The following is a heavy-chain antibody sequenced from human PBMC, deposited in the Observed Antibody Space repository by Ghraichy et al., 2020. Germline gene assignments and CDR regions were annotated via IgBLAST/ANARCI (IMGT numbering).Heavy chain of an antibody. J-gene: IGHJ4*02. CDR2: IKNDGSEE. CDR3: LRGPLITAAGLY. Sequence: GGSLRLSCAASGFTFSDYWMSWVRQAPGKGLEWLANIKNDGSEEYYVDSVKGRFTISRDNAKNSLSLQMNSLRAEDTAVYFCLRGPLITAAGLYCGQGALVTVSS. D-gene: IGHD6-13*01. V-gene: IGHV3-7*03. CDR1: GFTFSDYW.